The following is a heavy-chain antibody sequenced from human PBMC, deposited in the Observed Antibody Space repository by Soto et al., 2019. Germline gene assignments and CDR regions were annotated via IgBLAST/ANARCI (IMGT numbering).Heavy chain of an antibody. CDR2: IYWDDDK. D-gene: IGHD3-3*01. CDR3: VYSRSGYYLHS. J-gene: IGHJ4*02. Sequence: QITLKESGPTLVKPTQTLTLTCTFSGFSRTTPGVGVGWVRQRPGKAPECLALIYWDDDKVYSPSLRSRLSITKDTSKKEMVLTVANLDPLDTATYYCVYSRSGYYLHSWGQGIFVAVSP. CDR1: GFSRTTPGVG. V-gene: IGHV2-5*02.